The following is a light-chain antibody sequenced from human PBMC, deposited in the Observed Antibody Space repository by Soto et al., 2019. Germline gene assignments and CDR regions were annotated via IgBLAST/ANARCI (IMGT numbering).Light chain of an antibody. Sequence: QSALTQPPSASGSPGQSVTISCTGTSSDVGAYDYVSWYQQHPGKAPKLMIYEVSQRPSGVPDRFSSSKSGNTASLTISGLQAEDEGDYYCSSFAGINNLLFGGGTKLTVL. V-gene: IGLV2-8*01. CDR3: SSFAGINNLL. CDR1: SSDVGAYDY. CDR2: EVS. J-gene: IGLJ2*01.